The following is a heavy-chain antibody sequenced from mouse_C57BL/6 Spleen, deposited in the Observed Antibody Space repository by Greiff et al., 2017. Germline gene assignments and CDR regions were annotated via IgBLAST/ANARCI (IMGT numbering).Heavy chain of an antibody. CDR2: IYPGDGDT. CDR1: GYAFSSSW. V-gene: IGHV1-82*01. D-gene: IGHD3-3*01. Sequence: VQPQQSGPELVKPGASVKISCKASGYAFSSSWMNWVKQRPGKGLEWIGRIYPGDGDTNYNGKFKGKATLTADKSSSTAYMQLSSLTSEDSAVYFCARGGLDYWGQGTTLTVSS. J-gene: IGHJ2*01. CDR3: ARGGLDY.